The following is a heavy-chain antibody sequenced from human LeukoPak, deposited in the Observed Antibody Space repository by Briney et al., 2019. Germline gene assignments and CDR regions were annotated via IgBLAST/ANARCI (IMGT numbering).Heavy chain of an antibody. CDR1: GFTFSNHG. CDR3: ARHKSGYLDY. J-gene: IGHJ4*02. CDR2: IWYDGSNK. V-gene: IGHV3-33*01. D-gene: IGHD3-10*01. Sequence: PGKSLRLSCAASGFTFSNHGMHWVRQAPGKGLEWVAIIWYDGSNKYYADPVKGRFTISRDNSKNTLYLQMNSLRAEDTAVYYCARHKSGYLDYWGQGTLVTVSS.